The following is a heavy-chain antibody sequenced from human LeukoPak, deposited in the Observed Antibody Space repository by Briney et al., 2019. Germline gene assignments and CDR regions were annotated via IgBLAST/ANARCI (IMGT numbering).Heavy chain of an antibody. Sequence: PGGSLRLSCAASGFTFSSYEMNWVRQAPGKGLEWVSYISSSGSTIYYADSVKGRFTISRDNAKNSLYLQMNSLRAEDTAVYYCARSPTDYFDYWGQGTLVTVSS. J-gene: IGHJ4*02. CDR3: ARSPTDYFDY. CDR1: GFTFSSYE. CDR2: ISSSGSTI. V-gene: IGHV3-48*03.